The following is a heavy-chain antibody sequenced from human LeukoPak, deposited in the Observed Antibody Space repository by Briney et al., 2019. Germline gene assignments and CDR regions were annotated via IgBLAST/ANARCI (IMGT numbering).Heavy chain of an antibody. J-gene: IGHJ6*04. CDR3: ARDRDTTPRVLDV. CDR2: IYYTGTT. D-gene: IGHD1-1*01. CDR1: GGSISSYF. Sequence: KPSETLSLICTVSGGSISSYFWTWLRQSPGKGPEWIGHIYYTGTTSYNPSLESRVTISTDKSKTQLSLKLTSVTAADTAVYFCARDRDTTPRVLDVWGKGTTVIVSS. V-gene: IGHV4-59*01.